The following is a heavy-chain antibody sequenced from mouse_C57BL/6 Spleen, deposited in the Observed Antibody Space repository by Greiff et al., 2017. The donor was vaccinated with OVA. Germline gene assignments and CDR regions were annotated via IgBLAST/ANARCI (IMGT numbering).Heavy chain of an antibody. V-gene: IGHV3-6*01. CDR1: GYSITSGYY. CDR2: ISYDGSN. CDR3: ARGTGLSGDY. J-gene: IGHJ4*01. Sequence: EVKLLESGPGLVKPSQSLSLTCSVTGYSITSGYYWNWIRQFPGNKLEWMGYISYDGSNNYNPSLKNRISITRDTSKNQFFLKLNSVTTEDTATYYCARGTGLSGDYWGQGTSVTVSS. D-gene: IGHD1-3*01.